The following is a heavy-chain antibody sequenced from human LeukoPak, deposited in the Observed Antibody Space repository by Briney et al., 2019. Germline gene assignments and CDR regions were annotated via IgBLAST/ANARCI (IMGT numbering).Heavy chain of an antibody. CDR2: ISGSGGTT. CDR3: AKQSVSRYTSGWDWYFDL. Sequence: PGGSLRLSCAASGFTFSNYAMSWVRQAPGKGLEWVSAISGSGGTTYYADSVRGRFSISRDNSDNTLFLQMNSLRAEDTAVYYCAKQSVSRYTSGWDWYFDLWGRGTLVTVSS. CDR1: GFTFSNYA. V-gene: IGHV3-23*01. J-gene: IGHJ2*01. D-gene: IGHD6-25*01.